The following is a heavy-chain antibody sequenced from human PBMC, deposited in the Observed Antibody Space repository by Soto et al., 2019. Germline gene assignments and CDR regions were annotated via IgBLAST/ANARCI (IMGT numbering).Heavy chain of an antibody. CDR3: ARAPMVISRSYFDN. D-gene: IGHD2-8*01. V-gene: IGHV4-59*12. CDR1: GGSISGFY. Sequence: SETLSLTCTVSGGSISGFYWTWIRQPPGKGLEWIGYISYSGNTNYSPSLKSRVTISVDTSKRLLSLKLTSVTTADAAVYFFARAPMVISRSYFDNWGQGTPVTVSS. CDR2: ISYSGNT. J-gene: IGHJ4*02.